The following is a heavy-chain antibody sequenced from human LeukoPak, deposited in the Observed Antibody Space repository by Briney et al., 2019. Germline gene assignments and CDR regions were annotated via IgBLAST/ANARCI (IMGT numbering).Heavy chain of an antibody. CDR2: ISPDGSTT. D-gene: IGHD6-6*01. CDR3: AIYGIAPPA. J-gene: IGHJ4*02. V-gene: IGHV3-74*01. Sequence: GGSPRLSCAASGFTFSTYWMHWVRQAPGMGLVWVSCISPDGSTTSYADSVKGRFTISRDNAKNTLYLQMNSLRAEDTAVYYCAIYGIAPPAWGQGTLVTVSS. CDR1: GFTFSTYW.